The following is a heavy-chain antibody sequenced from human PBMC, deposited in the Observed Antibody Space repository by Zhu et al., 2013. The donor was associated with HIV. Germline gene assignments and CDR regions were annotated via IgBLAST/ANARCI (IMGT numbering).Heavy chain of an antibody. V-gene: IGHV1-18*03. CDR2: ISGNNDDA. J-gene: IGHJ3*02. Sequence: QVQLVQSGDEVKTPGASVKVSCKTSGYTFTNYGISWVRQAPGQGLEWMGWISGNNDDANIVQRFQGRVTMTADISTGTVHMDLRTLTSDDLALYYCTRGMEGQTMTAFDIWGPGTMVTVSS. D-gene: IGHD1-1*01. CDR1: GYTFTNYG. CDR3: TRGMEGQTMTAFDI.